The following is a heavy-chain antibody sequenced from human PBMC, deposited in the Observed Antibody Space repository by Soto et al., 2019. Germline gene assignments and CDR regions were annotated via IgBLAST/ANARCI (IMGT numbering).Heavy chain of an antibody. D-gene: IGHD1-1*01. Sequence: QAQLVQSGAEVKRPGASVKVSCKASGYTFPSYVIHWVRQAPGQRPEWLGWIHAGNVYAQYSQKFEGRVTITRDTSASTAYMELTRLTSEDTAVYYCARTMKTAYNFSLYGMDVWGQGTRVTVTS. CDR1: GYTFPSYV. J-gene: IGHJ6*02. CDR2: IHAGNVYA. V-gene: IGHV1-3*01. CDR3: ARTMKTAYNFSLYGMDV.